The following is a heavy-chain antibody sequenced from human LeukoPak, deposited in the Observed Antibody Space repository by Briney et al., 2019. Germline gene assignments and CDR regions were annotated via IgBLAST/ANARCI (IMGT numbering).Heavy chain of an antibody. V-gene: IGHV1-2*02. J-gene: IGHJ3*02. CDR3: ARAMPATGRDAFDI. D-gene: IGHD6-13*01. CDR1: GYTFTGYY. Sequence: ASVKVSCKASGYTFTGYYMHWVRQAPGQGLEWMGWINPNSGGTNYAQKFQGRVTMTRDTSISTAYMELSRLRSDDTAVYYCARAMPATGRDAFDIWGQGTMVTVSS. CDR2: INPNSGGT.